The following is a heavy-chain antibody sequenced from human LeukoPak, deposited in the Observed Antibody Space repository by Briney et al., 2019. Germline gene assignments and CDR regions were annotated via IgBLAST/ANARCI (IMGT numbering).Heavy chain of an antibody. J-gene: IGHJ4*02. CDR3: ARAEVLLGATYYSDY. D-gene: IGHD1-26*01. CDR2: IYYTGST. V-gene: IGHV4-59*12. Sequence: SETLSLTCTVSGVSITTYYWSWIRQPPGKGLEWIGYIYYTGSTNYNPSLKSRVTISVDTSKNQFSLKLSSVTAADTAVYYCARAEVLLGATYYSDYWGQGTLVTVSS. CDR1: GVSITTYY.